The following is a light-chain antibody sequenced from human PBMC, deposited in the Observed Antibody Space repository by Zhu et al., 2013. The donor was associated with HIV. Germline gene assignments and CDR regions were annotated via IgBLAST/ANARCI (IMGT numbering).Light chain of an antibody. Sequence: DIVMTQSPDSLAVSLGERATINCKSSQSVLQSSKNKNYLAWYQQRPGQPPKLLIYWASTRESGVPDRFSGSGSGTDFTLTISSLQAEDAAVYYCQQYYSTPLTFGPGTKVDIK. J-gene: IGKJ3*01. CDR1: QSVLQSSKNKNY. CDR2: WAS. CDR3: QQYYSTPLT. V-gene: IGKV4-1*01.